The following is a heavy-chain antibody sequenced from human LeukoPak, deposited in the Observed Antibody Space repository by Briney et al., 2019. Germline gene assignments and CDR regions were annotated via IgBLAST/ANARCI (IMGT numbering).Heavy chain of an antibody. CDR1: GFSFHDYG. CDR3: TSGYNSVGGYYFDY. D-gene: IGHD2-15*01. J-gene: IGHJ4*02. CDR2: IKWNGGSI. V-gene: IGHV3-20*04. Sequence: PGGSLRLSCAASGFSFHDYGMSWVRQAPGERLEWVSGIKWNGGSIGYADSVKGRFTISRDNAKNSLYLQMNSLRAEDTALYYCTSGYNSVGGYYFDYWGQGTLVTVSS.